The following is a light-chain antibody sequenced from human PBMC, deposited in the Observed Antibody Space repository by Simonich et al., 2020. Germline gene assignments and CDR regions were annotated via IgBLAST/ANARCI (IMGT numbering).Light chain of an antibody. Sequence: QSVLTQPPSASGTPGQRVTISSSGSSSNIGSNYVYWYQQLPGTAPKLLIYRNNQRPSGVPDRFSGSKSGTSASLAISGLRSEDEADYYCAAWDDSLSGRVVFGGGTKLTVL. CDR3: AAWDDSLSGRVV. J-gene: IGLJ2*01. V-gene: IGLV1-47*01. CDR1: SSNIGSNY. CDR2: RNN.